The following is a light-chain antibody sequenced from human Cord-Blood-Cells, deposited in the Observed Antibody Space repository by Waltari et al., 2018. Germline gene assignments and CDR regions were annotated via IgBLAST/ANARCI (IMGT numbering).Light chain of an antibody. Sequence: QSALTQPASVSGSPGQSITISCTGTSSDVGSYNLVPWYQQHPGKAPKLMIYEGSKRPSGVSNRFSGSKSGNTASLTSSGLQAEDEADYYCCSYAGSSTSVFGGGTKLTVL. CDR3: CSYAGSSTSV. CDR1: SSDVGSYNL. CDR2: EGS. V-gene: IGLV2-23*01. J-gene: IGLJ2*01.